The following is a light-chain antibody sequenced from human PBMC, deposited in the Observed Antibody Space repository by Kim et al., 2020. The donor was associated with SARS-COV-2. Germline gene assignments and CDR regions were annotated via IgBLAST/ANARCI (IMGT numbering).Light chain of an antibody. J-gene: IGLJ1*01. CDR2: GNS. Sequence: VNSSCTGDSSNIGAGYDVQWYQQLPGTAPKLLIYGNSNRPSGVPDRFSGSKSGTSASLAITGLQAEDEADYYCQSYDSSLSGSGVFGTGTKVTVL. CDR3: QSYDSSLSGSGV. CDR1: SSNIGAGYD. V-gene: IGLV1-40*01.